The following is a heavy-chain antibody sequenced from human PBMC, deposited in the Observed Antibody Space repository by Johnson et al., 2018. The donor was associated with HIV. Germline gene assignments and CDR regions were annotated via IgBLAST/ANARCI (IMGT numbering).Heavy chain of an antibody. CDR3: ARGGQLVAFDI. CDR1: GFTFRSYW. Sequence: EVQLVESGGGLVQPGGSLRLSCTVSGFTFRSYWMTWVRQAPGKELEWVTNIKQDGSEKYYVDSVKGRFTISRDNAMNSLYLQMNSLRAEDTAVYYCARGGQLVAFDIWGQGTMVTVSS. V-gene: IGHV3-7*01. J-gene: IGHJ3*02. D-gene: IGHD6-6*01. CDR2: IKQDGSEK.